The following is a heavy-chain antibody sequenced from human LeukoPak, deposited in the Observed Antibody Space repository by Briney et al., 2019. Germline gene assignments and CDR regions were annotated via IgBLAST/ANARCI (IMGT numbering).Heavy chain of an antibody. CDR2: IYHSGST. D-gene: IGHD6-19*01. CDR3: ARGRDSSGWYYFDY. Sequence: SETLSLTCTVSGGSISSGGYYWSWIRQHPGKGLEWIGYIYHSGSTNYNPSLKSRVTISVDKSKNQFSLKLSSVTAADTAVYYCARGRDSSGWYYFDYWGQGTLVTVSS. J-gene: IGHJ4*02. CDR1: GGSISSGGYY. V-gene: IGHV4-31*03.